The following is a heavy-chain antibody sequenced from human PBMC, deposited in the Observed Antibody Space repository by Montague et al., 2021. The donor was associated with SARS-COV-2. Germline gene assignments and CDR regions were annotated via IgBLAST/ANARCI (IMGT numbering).Heavy chain of an antibody. CDR3: VRGIEAAGSYDY. V-gene: IGHV6-1*01. D-gene: IGHD6-13*01. Sequence: CAISGDSVSSNSATWNLIRQSPSRGLEWLGRTYYRSMWKSDYARSVKSRIAINPDTSKNQFSLQLSSVTPEGTALYYCVRGIEAAGSYDYWGQGTLVTVSS. CDR2: TYYRSMWKS. J-gene: IGHJ4*02. CDR1: GDSVSSNSAT.